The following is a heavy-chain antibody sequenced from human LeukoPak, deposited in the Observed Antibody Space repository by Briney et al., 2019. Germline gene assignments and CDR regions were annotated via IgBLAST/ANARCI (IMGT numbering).Heavy chain of an antibody. CDR2: MNPNSGNT. V-gene: IGHV1-8*01. Sequence: ASVKVSCKTSGYTFTGYDINWVRQATGQGLEWMGWMNPNSGNTGYAQKFQGRVTITRNTSISTAYMELSSLRSEDTAVYYCARGKLYCSSTSCYHSWFDPWGQGTLVTVSS. J-gene: IGHJ5*02. CDR1: GYTFTGYD. CDR3: ARGKLYCSSTSCYHSWFDP. D-gene: IGHD2-2*01.